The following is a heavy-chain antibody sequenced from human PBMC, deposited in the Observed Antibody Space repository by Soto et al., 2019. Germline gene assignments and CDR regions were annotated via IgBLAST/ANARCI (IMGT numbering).Heavy chain of an antibody. V-gene: IGHV3-7*05. CDR3: ARGRWLRDALAI. Sequence: PGGSLRLSCAASGFTFSTYWMSWVRQAPGKGLEWVADIKQDGSEIYYVDSVKGRFTISRDNAKNSLYLQMNSLRAEDTAVYYCARGRWLRDALAIWGQGTMVTVSS. CDR1: GFTFSTYW. CDR2: IKQDGSEI. J-gene: IGHJ3*02. D-gene: IGHD5-12*01.